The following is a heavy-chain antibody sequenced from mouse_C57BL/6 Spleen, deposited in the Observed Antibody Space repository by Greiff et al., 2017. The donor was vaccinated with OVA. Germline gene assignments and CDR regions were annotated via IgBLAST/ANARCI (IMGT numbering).Heavy chain of an antibody. CDR1: GYTFTDYY. Sequence: EVKLQQSGPELVKPGASVKISCMASGYTFTDYYMNWVKQSHGKSLEWIGDINPNNGGTSYNQKFKGKATLTVDKSSSTAYMELRSLTSEDSAVYYCARGGSSGYSAWFAYWGQGTLVTVSA. J-gene: IGHJ3*01. CDR2: INPNNGGT. CDR3: ARGGSSGYSAWFAY. V-gene: IGHV1-26*01. D-gene: IGHD3-2*02.